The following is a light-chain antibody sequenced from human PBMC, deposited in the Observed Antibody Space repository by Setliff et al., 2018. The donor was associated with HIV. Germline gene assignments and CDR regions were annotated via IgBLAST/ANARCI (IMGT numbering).Light chain of an antibody. CDR3: ATWDDSLGGLYV. J-gene: IGLJ1*01. CDR2: RDD. Sequence: QNVTISCSGSASNIGSSFVHWYRQVAGTTPQLLIYRDDQRPSGVPDRFSGSKSGTSASLAITGLRSDDEADYYCATWDDSLGGLYVFASGTKVTVL. V-gene: IGLV1-47*01. CDR1: ASNIGSSF.